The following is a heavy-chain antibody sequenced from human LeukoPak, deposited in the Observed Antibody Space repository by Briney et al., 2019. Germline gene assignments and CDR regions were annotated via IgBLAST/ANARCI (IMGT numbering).Heavy chain of an antibody. Sequence: PSETLSLTCTVSGGSISSSNWWSWVRQPPGKGLEWIGEIYHSGSTNYNPSLKSRVTISVDKSKNQFSLKLSSVTAADTAVYYCARDRGSGSYYLAPQLPKSVASIDYWGQGTLVTVSS. V-gene: IGHV4-4*02. CDR3: ARDRGSGSYYLAPQLPKSVASIDY. CDR1: GGSISSSNW. CDR2: IYHSGST. D-gene: IGHD3-10*01. J-gene: IGHJ4*02.